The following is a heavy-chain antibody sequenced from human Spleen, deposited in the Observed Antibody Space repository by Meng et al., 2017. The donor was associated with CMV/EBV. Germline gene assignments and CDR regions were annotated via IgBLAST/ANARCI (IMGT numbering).Heavy chain of an antibody. D-gene: IGHD3-10*01. Sequence: GGSLRLSCAASGLTFSTYGMHWVRQAPGKGLEWVAFIRYDGNYKYYADSVKGRFTISRDNFKNTLYLLMNSLRPEDTAVYYCAKEWDYYGSGNNFDYWGQGTLVTVSS. J-gene: IGHJ4*02. CDR3: AKEWDYYGSGNNFDY. CDR1: GLTFSTYG. V-gene: IGHV3-30*02. CDR2: IRYDGNYK.